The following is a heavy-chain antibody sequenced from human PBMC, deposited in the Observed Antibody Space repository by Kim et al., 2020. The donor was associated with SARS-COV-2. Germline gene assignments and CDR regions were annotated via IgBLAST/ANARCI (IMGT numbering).Heavy chain of an antibody. Sequence: YRRRANYHPSLKRRVSMSVDTSKNEIYLKMASVTAADTAVYYCTRRYDYWGQGTLVTVSS. V-gene: IGHV4-59*01. CDR3: TRRYDY. CDR2: YRRRA. J-gene: IGHJ4*02.